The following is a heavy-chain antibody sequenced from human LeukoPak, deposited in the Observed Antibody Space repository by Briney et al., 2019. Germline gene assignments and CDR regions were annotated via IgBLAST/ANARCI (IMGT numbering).Heavy chain of an antibody. CDR3: AKSATTVTSNFDY. V-gene: IGHV3-23*01. Sequence: VGSPRLSCAASGFTFSSHGMSWVRQAPGKGLEWVSGISGSGGGTIYADSVRGRFTISRDNSKNTVYLQMNSLRAEDTAVYYCAKSATTVTSNFDYWGQGTLVTVSS. CDR1: GFTFSSHG. J-gene: IGHJ4*02. D-gene: IGHD4-17*01. CDR2: ISGSGGGT.